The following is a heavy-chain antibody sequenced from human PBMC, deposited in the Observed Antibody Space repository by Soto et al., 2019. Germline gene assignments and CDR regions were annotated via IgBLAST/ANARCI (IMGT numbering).Heavy chain of an antibody. Sequence: GGSLRLSCAASGFTFSSCGMHWVRQAPGKGLERVAVISYDGSNKYYADSVKGRFTISRDNSKNTLYLQMNSLRAEDTVVYYCAKPRYSSSWLFDYWGQGTLVTVSS. J-gene: IGHJ4*02. V-gene: IGHV3-30*18. CDR3: AKPRYSSSWLFDY. CDR1: GFTFSSCG. D-gene: IGHD6-13*01. CDR2: ISYDGSNK.